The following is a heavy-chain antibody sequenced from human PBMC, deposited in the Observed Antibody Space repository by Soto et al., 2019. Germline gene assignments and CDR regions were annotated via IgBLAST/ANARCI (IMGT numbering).Heavy chain of an antibody. Sequence: ASLKVSCKASGYTFNSHAIHWVRQAPGQRPEWLGWINAGNGNTYYSEKFEGRVTFTRDTSATTVNMELTSLTSEDTAIYYCGRDQSGIGYYVDWFEAWGQGTLVIVSS. V-gene: IGHV1-3*01. CDR1: GYTFNSHA. CDR3: GRDQSGIGYYVDWFEA. J-gene: IGHJ5*02. D-gene: IGHD3-10*02. CDR2: INAGNGNT.